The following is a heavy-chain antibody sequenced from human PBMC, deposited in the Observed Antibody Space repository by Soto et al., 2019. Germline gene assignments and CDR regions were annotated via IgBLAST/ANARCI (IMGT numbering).Heavy chain of an antibody. J-gene: IGHJ6*02. CDR2: IYPGDSDT. D-gene: IGHD2-15*01. Sequence: PGESLKISCKGSGYSFTSYWIGWVRQMPGKGLEWMGIIYPGDSDTRYSPSFQGQVTISADKSISTAYLQWSSLKASDTAMYYCVSRIRFGGRERGAYYYYGMDVWGQGTTVTVSS. CDR3: VSRIRFGGRERGAYYYYGMDV. CDR1: GYSFTSYW. V-gene: IGHV5-51*01.